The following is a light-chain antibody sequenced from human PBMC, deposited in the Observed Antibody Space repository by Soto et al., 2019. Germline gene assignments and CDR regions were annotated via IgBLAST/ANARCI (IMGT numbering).Light chain of an antibody. CDR3: SSYASIIPLV. J-gene: IGLJ2*01. CDR2: DVT. V-gene: IGLV2-14*01. CDR1: SSDVGGYNY. Sequence: QSALTQPASVSGSPGQSITISCTGTSSDVGGYNYVSWYQQHPGKAPKLMIYDVTNRPSGVSNRFSGSKSGNTASLTISGLQTEDEADYYCSSYASIIPLVFGGGTKLTVL.